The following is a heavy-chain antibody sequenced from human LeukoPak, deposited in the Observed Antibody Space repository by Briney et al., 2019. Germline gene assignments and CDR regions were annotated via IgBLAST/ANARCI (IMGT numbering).Heavy chain of an antibody. J-gene: IGHJ4*02. D-gene: IGHD2-15*01. Sequence: GGSLRLSCSASGFAVKFAYMSWVRQAPGKGLEWVSAISGSGGSTYYADSVKGRFTISRDNSKNTLYLQMNSLRAEDTAVYYCARTLVVAAPFDYWGQGTLVTVSS. CDR2: ISGSGGST. CDR1: GFAVKFAY. V-gene: IGHV3-23*01. CDR3: ARTLVVAAPFDY.